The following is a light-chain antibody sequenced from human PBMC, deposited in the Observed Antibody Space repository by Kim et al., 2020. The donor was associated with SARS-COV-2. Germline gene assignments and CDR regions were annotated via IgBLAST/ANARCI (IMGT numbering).Light chain of an antibody. CDR1: RTLNSR. V-gene: IGKV1-5*03. CDR2: GAS. J-gene: IGKJ2*01. CDR3: QEYECPSHT. Sequence: ASLGDTVTIPCRDSRTLNSRLAWYQQRPGKAPKILICGASTLQSGVPSRFRGSGSGTEFTLTINSLQPDDLASYYCQEYECPSHTFGQGTKLEI.